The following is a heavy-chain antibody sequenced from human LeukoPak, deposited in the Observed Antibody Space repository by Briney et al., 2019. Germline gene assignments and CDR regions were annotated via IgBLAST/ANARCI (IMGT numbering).Heavy chain of an antibody. CDR1: GYSISSGYY. CDR2: IYHSGRT. Sequence: SETLSLTCTVSGYSISSGYYWGWIRQPPGKGLEWIGSIYHSGRTYYNPSLKSRVTISVDTSKNQFSLKLSSVTAADTAVYYCARLAAHYGSGSYYNYYYYYYMDVWGKGTTVTISS. V-gene: IGHV4-38-2*02. D-gene: IGHD3-10*01. CDR3: ARLAAHYGSGSYYNYYYYYYMDV. J-gene: IGHJ6*03.